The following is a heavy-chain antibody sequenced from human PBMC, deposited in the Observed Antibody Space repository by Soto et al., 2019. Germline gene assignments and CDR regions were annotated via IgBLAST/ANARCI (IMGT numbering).Heavy chain of an antibody. V-gene: IGHV1-69*01. Sequence: QVQLVQSGAEVKKPGSSVKVSCKASGGTFSSYAISWVRQAPGQGLEWMGGIIPISGTENYAQKFQGRVTMTADESTRTAYMELSSLRSEDTAVYYCARSQGSSTSLEIYYYYYYGMDVWGQGTTVTVSS. J-gene: IGHJ6*02. CDR2: IIPISGTE. CDR1: GGTFSSYA. D-gene: IGHD2-2*01. CDR3: ARSQGSSTSLEIYYYYYYGMDV.